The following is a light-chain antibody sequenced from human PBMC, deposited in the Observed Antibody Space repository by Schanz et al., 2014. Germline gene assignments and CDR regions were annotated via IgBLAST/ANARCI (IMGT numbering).Light chain of an antibody. Sequence: QSVLTQPPSASGTPGQRVTISCSGSSSNIGSTTVNWYQQLPGTAPKLLIYSSNQRPSGVPDRFSGSKPGTSASLAISGLQTEDEADYYCAAWDDSLNGPVFGAGTKVTVL. J-gene: IGLJ1*01. V-gene: IGLV1-44*01. CDR3: AAWDDSLNGPV. CDR1: SSNIGSTT. CDR2: SSN.